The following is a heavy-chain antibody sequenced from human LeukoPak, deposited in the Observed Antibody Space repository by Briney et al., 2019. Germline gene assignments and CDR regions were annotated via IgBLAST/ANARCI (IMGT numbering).Heavy chain of an antibody. Sequence: GESLKISCKVSGYILTNNWIGWVRQVPGEGLEWMGLIYPGYSDAKYSPSFQGQVTFSVDKSISTAYLQWSSLKASDTAIYYXXRFGYTSSLDYWGQGTLVTVSS. CDR1: GYILTNNW. D-gene: IGHD6-13*01. CDR3: XRFGYTSSLDY. V-gene: IGHV5-51*01. CDR2: IYPGYSDA. J-gene: IGHJ4*02.